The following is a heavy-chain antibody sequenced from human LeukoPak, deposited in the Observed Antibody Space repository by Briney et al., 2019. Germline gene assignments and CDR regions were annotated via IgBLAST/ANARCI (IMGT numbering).Heavy chain of an antibody. CDR3: ARGASYYFGSGMSYYFDY. CDR2: IFYSGST. Sequence: PSETLSLTCTVSGGSISSHYWSWIRQPPGKGLEWIGFIFYSGSTNYNPSLKSRVTISVDTSKNQFSLRLSSVTAADTAVYYCARGASYYFGSGMSYYFDYWGQGTTVAVSS. V-gene: IGHV4-59*11. D-gene: IGHD3-10*01. CDR1: GGSISSHY. J-gene: IGHJ4*03.